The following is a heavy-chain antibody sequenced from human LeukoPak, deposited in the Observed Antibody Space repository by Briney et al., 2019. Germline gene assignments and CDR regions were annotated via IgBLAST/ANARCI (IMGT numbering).Heavy chain of an antibody. CDR3: ARDVAGYYMDV. D-gene: IGHD6-13*01. V-gene: IGHV4-61*02. Sequence: SETLSLTCTVSGGSISSGSYYWSWIRQPAGKGLEWIGRIYTSGSTNYNPSLKSRVTISVDTSKNQLSLKLSSVTAADTAVYYCARDVAGYYMDVWGKGTTVTVSS. CDR1: GGSISSGSYY. CDR2: IYTSGST. J-gene: IGHJ6*03.